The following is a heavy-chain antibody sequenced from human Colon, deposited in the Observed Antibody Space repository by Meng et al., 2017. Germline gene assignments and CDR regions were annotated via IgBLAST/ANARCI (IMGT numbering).Heavy chain of an antibody. CDR2: IYHSGST. CDR1: GGSISSSNL. Sequence: QGQFPESGPGSVKASGPLSLTCAVSGGSISSSNLWSWVRQPPGKGLEWIGEIYHSGSTNYNPSLKSRVTISVDKSKNQFSLKLSSVTAADTAVYYCASFPPPGKQWLVTDYWGQGTLVTVSS. J-gene: IGHJ4*02. CDR3: ASFPPPGKQWLVTDY. V-gene: IGHV4-4*02. D-gene: IGHD6-19*01.